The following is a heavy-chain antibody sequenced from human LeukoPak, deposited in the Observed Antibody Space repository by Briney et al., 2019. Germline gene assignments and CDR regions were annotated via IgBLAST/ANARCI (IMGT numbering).Heavy chain of an antibody. V-gene: IGHV3-30*18. CDR2: ISYDGSNK. CDR1: GFTFSSYG. J-gene: IGHJ5*02. CDR3: AKAASNWFDP. Sequence: GGSLRLSCVASGFTFSSYGMHWVRQAPGKGLEWVAVISYDGSNKYYADSVKGRFTISRDNSKNTLYLQMNSLRVEDTAVYYCAKAASNWFDPWGQGTLVTVSS.